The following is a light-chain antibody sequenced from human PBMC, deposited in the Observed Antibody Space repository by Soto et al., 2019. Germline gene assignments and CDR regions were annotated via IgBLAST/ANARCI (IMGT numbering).Light chain of an antibody. J-gene: IGLJ2*01. V-gene: IGLV2-14*01. CDR3: CSCTSNTTVI. CDR1: SSDVGGYNY. CDR2: EVS. Sequence: QSALTQPASVSGSPGQSITLSCTGTSSDVGGYNYVSWYQQHAGKAPKLIIFEVSYRPSGVSNRFSGSKSGNTASLTISGLQADDEADYYCCSCTSNTTVIFGGGTKLTVL.